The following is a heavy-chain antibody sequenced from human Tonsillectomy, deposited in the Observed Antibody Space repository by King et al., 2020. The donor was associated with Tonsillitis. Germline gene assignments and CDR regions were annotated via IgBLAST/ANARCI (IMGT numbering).Heavy chain of an antibody. CDR3: AVGVCSGGSCYAAFDI. J-gene: IGHJ3*02. Sequence: QLVQSGAEVKKPGESLKISCKGSGYSFTSYWIGWVRQMPGKGLEWMGFIYPGDSDTRYSPSFQGQVTISADKSISTAYLQWSSLKASDTAMYYCAVGVCSGGSCYAAFDIWGQGTMVTVSS. V-gene: IGHV5-51*01. CDR1: GYSFTSYW. D-gene: IGHD2-15*01. CDR2: IYPGDSDT.